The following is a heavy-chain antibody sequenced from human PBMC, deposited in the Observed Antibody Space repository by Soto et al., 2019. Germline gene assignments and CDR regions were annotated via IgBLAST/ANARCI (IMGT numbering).Heavy chain of an antibody. V-gene: IGHV3-66*01. CDR1: GFTVSSNY. Sequence: EVQLVESGGGLVQPGGSLRLSCAASGFTVSSNYMSWVRQAPGKGLEWVTVIYSGGSTYYAESVKGRFTISRDNSKNTLYLQRNSLRAEDTAVYYCARDKIPDILTGYYDEYLGQGTLVTVSS. D-gene: IGHD3-9*01. CDR2: IYSGGST. J-gene: IGHJ4*02. CDR3: ARDKIPDILTGYYDEY.